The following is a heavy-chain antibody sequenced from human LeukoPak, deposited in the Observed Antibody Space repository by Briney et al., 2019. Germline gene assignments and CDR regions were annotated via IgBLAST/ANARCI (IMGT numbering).Heavy chain of an antibody. V-gene: IGHV3-23*01. CDR2: ISGSGGST. Sequence: GGSLRLSCAASGFTFSSYAMSWVRQAPGKGLEWVSAISGSGGSTYYADSVKGRFTISRDNSKNTLYLQMNSPRAEDTAVYYCARELNYYDSSGYFDYWGQGTLVTVSS. CDR3: ARELNYYDSSGYFDY. CDR1: GFTFSSYA. D-gene: IGHD3-22*01. J-gene: IGHJ4*02.